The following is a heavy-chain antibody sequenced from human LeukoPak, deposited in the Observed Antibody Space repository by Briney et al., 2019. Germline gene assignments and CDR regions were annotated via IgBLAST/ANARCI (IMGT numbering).Heavy chain of an antibody. CDR3: ARGTPPGIAAAGTIDY. V-gene: IGHV4-4*07. D-gene: IGHD6-13*01. CDR2: IYTSGST. J-gene: IGHJ4*02. CDR1: GGSISSYY. Sequence: PSETLSLTCTASGGSISSYYWHWIRQPAGKGLEWIGRIYTSGSTNYNPSLKSRVTMSVDTSKSQFSLKLSSVTAADTAVYYCARGTPPGIAAAGTIDYWGQGTLVTVSS.